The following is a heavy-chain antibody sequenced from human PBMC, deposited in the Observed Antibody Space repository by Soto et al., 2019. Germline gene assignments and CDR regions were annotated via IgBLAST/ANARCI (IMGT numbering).Heavy chain of an antibody. D-gene: IGHD5-12*01. CDR1: GFTFDDYG. J-gene: IGHJ4*02. Sequence: EVQLVQSGGSVVRPGGSLRLSCTASGFTFDDYGMAWVRQLPGKGLEWVSGINWNGGNSGYADAVKGRFTISRDNVKNTLYLHMNSLRAGDTAFYYCARALRGHDHYFDSWGQGTLVTVST. CDR3: ARALRGHDHYFDS. V-gene: IGHV3-20*04. CDR2: INWNGGNS.